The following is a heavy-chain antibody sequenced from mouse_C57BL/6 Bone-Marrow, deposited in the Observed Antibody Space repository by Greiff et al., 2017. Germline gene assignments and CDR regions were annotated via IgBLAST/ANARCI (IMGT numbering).Heavy chain of an antibody. J-gene: IGHJ4*01. CDR3: TRSVPLLYYYAMDY. D-gene: IGHD6-1*01. CDR1: GYTFTDYE. V-gene: IGHV1-15*01. CDR2: IDPETGGT. Sequence: QVQLQQSGAELVRPGASVTLSCKASGYTFTDYEMHWVKQTPVHGLEWIGAIDPETGGTAYNQKFKGKAILTADKSSSTAYMELRSLTSEDSAVYYCTRSVPLLYYYAMDYWGQGTSVTVSS.